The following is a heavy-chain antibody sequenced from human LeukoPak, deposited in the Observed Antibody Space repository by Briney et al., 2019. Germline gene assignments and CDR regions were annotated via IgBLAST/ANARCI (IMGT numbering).Heavy chain of an antibody. V-gene: IGHV3-30*04. Sequence: GGSLRLSCAASGFTFSGYPIHWVRQAPGKGLEWVAVISDDGNKKYFADSVKGRFTISRDYSKNTLHLQMNSLRVEDTAVYYCAKDNRNYAMDVWGQGTTVTVSS. CDR2: ISDDGNKK. J-gene: IGHJ6*02. CDR1: GFTFSGYP. CDR3: AKDNRNYAMDV.